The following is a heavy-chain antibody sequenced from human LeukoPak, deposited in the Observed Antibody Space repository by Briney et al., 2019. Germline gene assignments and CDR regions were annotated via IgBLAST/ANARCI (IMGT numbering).Heavy chain of an antibody. J-gene: IGHJ4*02. CDR1: AGSISSYY. CDR3: ARYCSSTSCYFFDS. Sequence: SETLSLTCTVSAGSISSYYWSWIRQPPGKGLEWIGCVYYSGSTNYNPSLKSRVTISVDTSKNQFSLKLSSVTAADTAVYYCARYCSSTSCYFFDSWGQGTLVTVSS. CDR2: VYYSGST. V-gene: IGHV4-59*08. D-gene: IGHD2-2*01.